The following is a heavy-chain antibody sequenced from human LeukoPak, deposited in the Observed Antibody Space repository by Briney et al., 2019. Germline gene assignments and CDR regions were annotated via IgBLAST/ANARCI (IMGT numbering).Heavy chain of an antibody. Sequence: GGSLRLSCSASGFTFNSYPVHWVRQAPGKGLEYVSGISRNGGSTYYADSVKGRFTISRDNSKNTLYLQMSSLRAEDTAVYYCVKESGFMVAPNSAFDIWAQGTMLTVSS. D-gene: IGHD4/OR15-4a*01. J-gene: IGHJ3*02. V-gene: IGHV3-64D*06. CDR2: ISRNGGST. CDR1: GFTFNSYP. CDR3: VKESGFMVAPNSAFDI.